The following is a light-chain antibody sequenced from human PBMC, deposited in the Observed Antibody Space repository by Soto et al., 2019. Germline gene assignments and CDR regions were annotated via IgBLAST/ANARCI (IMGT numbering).Light chain of an antibody. CDR2: DVI. V-gene: IGLV2-11*01. CDR1: RSDIGGYNF. CDR3: CSYAGGYTHV. Sequence: SALTQPRSLSGSPGQSVTISYTGTRSDIGGYNFVSWYQQHPGQAPKLIIYDVINRPSGVPDRFSGSKSGNTAALTIYGLQAEDEADYYCCSYAGGYTHVFGTGTKVTVL. J-gene: IGLJ1*01.